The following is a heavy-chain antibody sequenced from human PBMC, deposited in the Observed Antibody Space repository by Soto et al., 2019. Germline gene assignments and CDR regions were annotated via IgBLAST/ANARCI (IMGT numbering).Heavy chain of an antibody. CDR3: ARHVTAAGYYYGMDL. CDR1: GGTFSSYA. V-gene: IGHV1-69*12. Sequence: QVQLVQSGAEVKKPGSSVKVSCKASGGTFSSYAISWVRQAPGQGLEWMGGIIPIFGTANYAQKFQGRVTITADESTRTAYMELSRLGSEETAVYYCARHVTAAGYYYGMDLLGQGTTVTVSS. D-gene: IGHD2-2*01. CDR2: IIPIFGTA. J-gene: IGHJ6*02.